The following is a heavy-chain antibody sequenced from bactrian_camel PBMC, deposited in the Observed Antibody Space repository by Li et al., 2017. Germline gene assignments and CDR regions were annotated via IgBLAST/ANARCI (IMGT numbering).Heavy chain of an antibody. Sequence: HVQLVESGGGSVQAGGSLRLSCTGTGLTVSGRCVGWFRQNPGEVRAAVAVVEGDGTIRYAESVKGRFTISRDNAKNTLYLQMNSLQTKDTATYYCAVAEQGATTMRRGQGTQVTVS. J-gene: IGHJ4*01. CDR1: GLTVSGRC. D-gene: IGHD1*01. CDR2: VEGDGTI. V-gene: IGHV3S1*01.